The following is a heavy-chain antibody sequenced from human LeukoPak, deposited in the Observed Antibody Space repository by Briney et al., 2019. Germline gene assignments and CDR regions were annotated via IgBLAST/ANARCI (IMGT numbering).Heavy chain of an antibody. V-gene: IGHV3-30*04. CDR3: AREWDYYDSSGPFDY. CDR1: GFTFSSYD. J-gene: IGHJ4*02. Sequence: GGSLRLSCAASGFTFSSYDMHWVRQAPGKGLEWVAVISYDGSNKYYADSVKGRFTISRDNSKNTQYLQMNSLRAEDTAVYYCAREWDYYDSSGPFDYWGQGTLVTVSS. CDR2: ISYDGSNK. D-gene: IGHD3-22*01.